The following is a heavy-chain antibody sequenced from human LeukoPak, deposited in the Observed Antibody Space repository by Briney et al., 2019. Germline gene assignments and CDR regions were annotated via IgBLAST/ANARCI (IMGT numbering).Heavy chain of an antibody. J-gene: IGHJ6*03. CDR1: GGSISSSSYY. Sequence: SETLSLTCTVSGGSISSSSYYWGWIRQPPGKGLEWIGSIYYSGSTYYNPSLKSRVTISVDTSKNQFSLKLSSVTAADTAVYYCARLKPDYYYYMDVWGKGTTVTVSS. CDR2: IYYSGST. V-gene: IGHV4-39*01. CDR3: ARLKPDYYYYMDV.